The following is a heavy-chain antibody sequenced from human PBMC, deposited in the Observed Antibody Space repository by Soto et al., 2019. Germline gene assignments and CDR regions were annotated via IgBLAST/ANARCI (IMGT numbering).Heavy chain of an antibody. CDR1: GFTVSSNY. D-gene: IGHD6-19*01. V-gene: IGHV3-64*01. J-gene: IGHJ4*02. Sequence: EVQLVESGGGLVQPGGSLRLSCAASGFTVSSNYMTWVRQAPGKGLEYVSAISSNGGSTYYANSVKGRFTISRDNSKNTLYLQMGSLRAEDMAVYYCERGFGWLDYWGQGPLVTVSS. CDR3: ERGFGWLDY. CDR2: ISSNGGST.